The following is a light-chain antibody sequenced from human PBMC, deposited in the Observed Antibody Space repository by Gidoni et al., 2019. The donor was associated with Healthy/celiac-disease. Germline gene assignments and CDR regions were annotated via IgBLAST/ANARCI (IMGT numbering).Light chain of an antibody. V-gene: IGKV3-20*01. CDR3: QQYGSSPIT. CDR1: QRVSSSY. CDR2: CAS. J-gene: IGKJ5*01. Sequence: EIVLTQSPGTLALSPGERATPSCTASQRVSSSYLAWYKQKTGHAPRLLIYCASSRTTGSPARFSGSVSGTDFTLPISRLEPEDLAVYYCQQYGSSPITFGQGTRLEIK.